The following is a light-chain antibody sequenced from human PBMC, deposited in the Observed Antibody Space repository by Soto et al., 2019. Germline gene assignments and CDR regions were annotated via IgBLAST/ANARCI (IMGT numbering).Light chain of an antibody. Sequence: DILMTQSPATLSVSPGERATLSCRASQSVSSNLAWYQQKPGQAPRLLVSDASTRATGIPVRFSGSGSGTEFTLTISSLQSEDFASYYCQQYNNWPRTFGQGTKVEFK. J-gene: IGKJ1*01. CDR1: QSVSSN. CDR3: QQYNNWPRT. V-gene: IGKV3-15*01. CDR2: DAS.